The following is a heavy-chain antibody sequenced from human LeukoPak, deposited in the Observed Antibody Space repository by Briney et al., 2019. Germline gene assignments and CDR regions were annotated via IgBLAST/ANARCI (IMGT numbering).Heavy chain of an antibody. CDR3: AREGRVAASGFDC. J-gene: IGHJ5*01. V-gene: IGHV3-48*03. D-gene: IGHD6-13*01. CDR1: GFTFSTFE. Sequence: GGSLRLSCAASGFTFSTFEMYWVRRAPGKGLAWVSYISSSGNTIYYADSVKGRFTISRDNAKNSLYLQMTNLRAEDTAVYYCAREGRVAASGFDCWGQGTLVTVSS. CDR2: ISSSGNTI.